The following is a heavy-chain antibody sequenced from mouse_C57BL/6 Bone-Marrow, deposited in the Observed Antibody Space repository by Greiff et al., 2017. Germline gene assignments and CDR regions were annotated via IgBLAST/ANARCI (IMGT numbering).Heavy chain of an antibody. CDR1: GFTFSSYG. J-gene: IGHJ2*01. D-gene: IGHD1-1*01. CDR3: ARHCYGSSFDY. Sequence: EVKLVESGGDLVKPGGSLKLSCAASGFTFSSYGMSWVRQTPDKRLEWVATISSGGSYTYYPDSVKGRFTISRDNAKNTLYLHMSSLKSEDTAMYYCARHCYGSSFDYWGQGTTLTVSS. V-gene: IGHV5-6*01. CDR2: ISSGGSYT.